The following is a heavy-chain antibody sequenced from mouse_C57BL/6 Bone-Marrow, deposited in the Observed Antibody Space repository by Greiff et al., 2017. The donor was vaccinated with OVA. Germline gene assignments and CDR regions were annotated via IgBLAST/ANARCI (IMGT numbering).Heavy chain of an antibody. J-gene: IGHJ3*01. Sequence: EVNVVESGGGLVQPGGSLSLSCAASGFTFTDYYMSWVRQPPGKALEWLGFIRNKANGYTTEYSASVKGRFTISRDNSQSILYLQMNALRAEDSATYYCASFSWFAYWGQGTLVTVSA. CDR1: GFTFTDYY. V-gene: IGHV7-3*01. CDR2: IRNKANGYTT. CDR3: ASFSWFAY.